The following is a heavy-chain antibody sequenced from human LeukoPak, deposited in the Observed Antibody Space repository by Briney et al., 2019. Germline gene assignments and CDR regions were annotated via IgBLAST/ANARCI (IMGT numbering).Heavy chain of an antibody. CDR3: ARGHSSVMTAIPYYFDY. V-gene: IGHV4-34*01. CDR2: IYHSGST. CDR1: GGSFSGYY. D-gene: IGHD2-21*02. Sequence: PSETLSLTCAVYGGSFSGYYWSWIRQPPGKGLEWIGEIYHSGSTNYNPSLKSRVTISVDTSKNQFSLKLSSVTAADTAVYYCARGHSSVMTAIPYYFDYWGQGTLVTVSS. J-gene: IGHJ4*02.